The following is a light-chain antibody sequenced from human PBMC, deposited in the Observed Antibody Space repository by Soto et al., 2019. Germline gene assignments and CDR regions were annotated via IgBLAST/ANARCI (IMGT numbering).Light chain of an antibody. Sequence: DIQLTXSPXXXXASXGXTVXXXXXASXXXXTYLAWYQQKPGKVPKLLIRSASTLQSGVPPRFSGGGSGTEFTLTTSTLPPDDSGIYYCKQLNGYQLAFGGGTNVEIK. CDR2: SAS. CDR3: KQLNGYQLA. J-gene: IGKJ4*01. V-gene: IGKV1-9*01. CDR1: XXXXTY.